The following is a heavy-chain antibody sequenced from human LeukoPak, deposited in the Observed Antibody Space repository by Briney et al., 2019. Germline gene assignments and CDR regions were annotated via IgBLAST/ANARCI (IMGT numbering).Heavy chain of an antibody. J-gene: IGHJ4*02. CDR1: GFTFSSYG. CDR3: AKAPTHEFDY. V-gene: IGHV3-23*01. D-gene: IGHD1-1*01. CDR2: ISGSGGST. Sequence: GGSLRLSCAASGFTFSSYGMSWVRQAPGKGLEWVSAISGSGGSTYYADSVKGRFTISRDNTKNTLYLQMNSLRAEDTAVYYSAKAPTHEFDYWGQGTLVTVSS.